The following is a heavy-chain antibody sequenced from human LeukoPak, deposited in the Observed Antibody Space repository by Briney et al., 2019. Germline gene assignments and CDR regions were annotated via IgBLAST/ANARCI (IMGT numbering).Heavy chain of an antibody. V-gene: IGHV3-48*01. CDR3: ARDSPSGYYDSSGYYYPL. CDR1: GFTFSSYS. Sequence: GGSLRLSCAASGFTFSSYSMNWVRQARGKGLEWVSYISSSSSTIYYADSVKGRFTISRDNAKNSLYLQMNSLRAEDTAVYYCARDSPSGYYDSSGYYYPLWGQGTLVTVSS. J-gene: IGHJ4*02. D-gene: IGHD3-22*01. CDR2: ISSSSSTI.